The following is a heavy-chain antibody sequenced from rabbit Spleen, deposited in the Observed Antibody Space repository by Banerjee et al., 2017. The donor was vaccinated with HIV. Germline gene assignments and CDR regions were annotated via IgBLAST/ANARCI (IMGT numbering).Heavy chain of an antibody. CDR1: GFSFSSRYY. D-gene: IGHD1-1*01. CDR2: IDVGSSGST. V-gene: IGHV1S40*01. CDR3: ATDSGLSNYPYYFNL. Sequence: QSLEESGGDLVKPGASLTLTCTASGFSFSSRYYLCWVRQAPGKGLEWIACIDVGSSGSTWYASWAKGRFTISKTSSTTVTLQMTSLTAADTATYFCATDSGLSNYPYYFNLWGPGTLVTVS. J-gene: IGHJ4*01.